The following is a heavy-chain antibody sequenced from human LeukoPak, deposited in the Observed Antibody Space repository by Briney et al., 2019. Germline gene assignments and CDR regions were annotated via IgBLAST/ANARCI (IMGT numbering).Heavy chain of an antibody. CDR2: ISSSGSTI. V-gene: IGHV3-11*04. Sequence: GGSLRLSCAASGFTSSYFYMSWIRQAPGKGLEWVSYISSSGSTIFYADSVKGRFTISRDNAKNSLYLQMNSLRAEDTAVYYCARSVVAATETFDYWGQGTLVTVSS. J-gene: IGHJ4*02. CDR1: GFTSSYFY. D-gene: IGHD2-15*01. CDR3: ARSVVAATETFDY.